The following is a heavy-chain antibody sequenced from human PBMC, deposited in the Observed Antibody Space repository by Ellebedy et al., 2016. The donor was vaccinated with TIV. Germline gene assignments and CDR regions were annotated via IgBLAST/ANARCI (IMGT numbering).Heavy chain of an antibody. Sequence: GGSLRLSCAASGFNFRSYWMTWVRQAPGKGLEWVAKIRQEGDEIYYVESVKGRFTIYRDNAKNSLFPQMNSLIVEDTAVYYCARRASYGDYAVQVNPWFDPWGQGTLVTVSS. CDR3: ARRASYGDYAVQVNPWFDP. CDR2: IRQEGDEI. CDR1: GFNFRSYW. V-gene: IGHV3-7*01. J-gene: IGHJ5*02. D-gene: IGHD4-17*01.